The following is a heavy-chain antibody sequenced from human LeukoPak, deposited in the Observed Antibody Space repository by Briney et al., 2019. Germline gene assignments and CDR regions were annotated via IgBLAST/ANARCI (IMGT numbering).Heavy chain of an antibody. V-gene: IGHV3-30*19. CDR3: ASARNYYFYGMDV. CDR1: GFTFSTYG. CDR2: ISYDGSNT. Sequence: GRSLRLSCAASGFTFSTYGIHWVRQAPGKGLEWVAVISYDGSNTYYADSVKGRFTISRDNSKNTLSLQMNSLRAEDTAVYYCASARNYYFYGMDVWGKGTTVTVSS. J-gene: IGHJ6*04.